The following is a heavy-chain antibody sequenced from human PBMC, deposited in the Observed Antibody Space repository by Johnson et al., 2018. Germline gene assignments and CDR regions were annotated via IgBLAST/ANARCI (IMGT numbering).Heavy chain of an antibody. J-gene: IGHJ6*02. Sequence: QVQLVQSGGGVVQPGRSLTVSCDASGFTSSSFAFHWVRQAPGEGPEWVASIPYDARHRYYRDSVKGRFTISRDYSKNPVYIQMDSLKAEDTAVYYCARDLAAMAYYYYGMDVWGHGTTVTVSS. V-gene: IGHV3-30*04. CDR1: GFTSSSFA. D-gene: IGHD5-18*01. CDR2: IPYDARHR. CDR3: ARDLAAMAYYYYGMDV.